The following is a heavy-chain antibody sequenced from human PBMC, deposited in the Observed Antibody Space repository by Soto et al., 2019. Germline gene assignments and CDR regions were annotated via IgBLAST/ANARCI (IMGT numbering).Heavy chain of an antibody. V-gene: IGHV3-49*03. D-gene: IGHD1-1*01. J-gene: IGHJ6*02. CDR2: IRSKAYGGTT. CDR3: TRAGDQYYYYYYGMDV. CDR1: GFTFGDYA. Sequence: GGSLRLSCTASGFTFGDYAMSWFRQAPGKGLEWVGFIRSKAYGGTTEYAASVKGRFTISRDDSKSIAYLQMNSLKTEDTAVYYCTRAGDQYYYYYYGMDVWGQGTTVTVSS.